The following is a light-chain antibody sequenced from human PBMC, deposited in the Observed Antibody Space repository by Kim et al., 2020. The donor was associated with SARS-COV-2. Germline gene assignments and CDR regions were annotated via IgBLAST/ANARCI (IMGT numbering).Light chain of an antibody. CDR2: DVS. V-gene: IGLV2-14*03. CDR1: SSDVGGYNY. Sequence: QSALTQPASVSGSPGQSITISCTGTSSDVGGYNYVSWYQQHPGKAPKLMIYDVSNRLSGVSNRFSGSKSGNTASLTISGLQAEDAADYYCSSYTSSSTWVFGGGTQLTVL. J-gene: IGLJ3*02. CDR3: SSYTSSSTWV.